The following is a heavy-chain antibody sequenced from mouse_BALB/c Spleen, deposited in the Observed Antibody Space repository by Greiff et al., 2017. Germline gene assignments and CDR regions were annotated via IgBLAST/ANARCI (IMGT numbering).Heavy chain of an antibody. CDR1: GFNIKDTY. CDR3: ARVYGSSYAMDY. V-gene: IGHV14-3*02. J-gene: IGHJ4*01. CDR2: IDPANGNT. D-gene: IGHD1-1*01. Sequence: EVQLQQSGAELVKPGASVKLSCTASGFNIKDTYMHWVEQRPEQGLEWIGRIDPANGNTKYDPKFQGKATITADTSSNTAYLQLSSLTSEDTAVYYCARVYGSSYAMDYWGQGTSVTVSS.